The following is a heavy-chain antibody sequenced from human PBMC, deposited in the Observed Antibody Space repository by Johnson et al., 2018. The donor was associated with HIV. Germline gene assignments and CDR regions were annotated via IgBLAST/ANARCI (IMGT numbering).Heavy chain of an antibody. CDR2: ISYDGSNK. D-gene: IGHD6-19*01. Sequence: QVQLVESGGGVVQPGRSLRLSCAASGFTFSSYAMHWVRQAPGKGLEWVAVISYDGSNKYYADSVKGRFTISRDNSKNTLYLQMNSLKTEDTAVYYCTTDSGWVPLEAFDIWGQGTTVTVSS. V-gene: IGHV3-30-3*01. CDR3: TTDSGWVPLEAFDI. CDR1: GFTFSSYA. J-gene: IGHJ3*02.